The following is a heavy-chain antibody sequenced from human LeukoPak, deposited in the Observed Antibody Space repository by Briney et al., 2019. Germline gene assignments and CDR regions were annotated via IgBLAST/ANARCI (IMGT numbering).Heavy chain of an antibody. V-gene: IGHV3-23*01. Sequence: GGSLRLSCAASRFTFRSYAMSWVRQAPGKGLEWVSAISGSGGSTYYADSVKGRFTISRDNSKNTLYLQMNSLRAEDTAVYYCAKIGYCSSTSCLDYWGQGTLVTVSS. J-gene: IGHJ4*02. CDR3: AKIGYCSSTSCLDY. CDR1: RFTFRSYA. D-gene: IGHD2-2*01. CDR2: ISGSGGST.